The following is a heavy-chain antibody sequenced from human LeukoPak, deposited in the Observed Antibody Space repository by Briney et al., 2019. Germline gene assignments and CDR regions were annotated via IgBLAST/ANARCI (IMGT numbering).Heavy chain of an antibody. CDR2: ISSSSSYI. D-gene: IGHD2-21*01. V-gene: IGHV3-21*01. CDR1: GFTFSSYS. Sequence: GGSLRLSCAASGFTFSSYSMNWVRQAPGKGLEWVSSISSSSSYIYYADSVKGRFTTSRDNAKNSLYLQMNSLRAEDTAVYYCAIEVVTLGAFDIWGQGTMVTVSS. CDR3: AIEVVTLGAFDI. J-gene: IGHJ3*02.